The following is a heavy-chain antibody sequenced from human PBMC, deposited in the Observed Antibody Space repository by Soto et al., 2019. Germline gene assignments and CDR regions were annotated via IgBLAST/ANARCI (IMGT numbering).Heavy chain of an antibody. J-gene: IGHJ3*02. CDR3: AHSDCGGDCREAADAFDI. Sequence: QITLKESGPTLVKPTQTLTLTCTFSGFSLSTSGVGVGWIRQPPGKALEWLAVIYWDDDTRYSPSLKSRLTITKDTAKNRVVLTFTSLDRVDTATYYCAHSDCGGDCREAADAFDIWGKRTMVTVSS. D-gene: IGHD2-21*01. CDR2: IYWDDDT. CDR1: GFSLSTSGVG. V-gene: IGHV2-5*02.